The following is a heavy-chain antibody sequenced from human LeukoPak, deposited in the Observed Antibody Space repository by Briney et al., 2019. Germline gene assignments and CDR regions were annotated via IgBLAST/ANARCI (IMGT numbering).Heavy chain of an antibody. CDR3: ARGGYSSGWYVGGGFDP. Sequence: SETLSLTCTVSGYSISSGYYWGWIRQPPGKGLEWIGSIYHSGSTYYNPSLKSRVTKSVDTSKNQFSLKLSSVTAADTAVYYCARGGYSSGWYVGGGFDPWGQGTLVTVSS. V-gene: IGHV4-38-2*02. J-gene: IGHJ5*02. CDR2: IYHSGST. CDR1: GYSISSGYY. D-gene: IGHD6-19*01.